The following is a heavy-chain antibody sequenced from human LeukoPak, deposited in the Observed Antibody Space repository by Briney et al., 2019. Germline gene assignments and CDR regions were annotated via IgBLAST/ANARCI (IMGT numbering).Heavy chain of an antibody. D-gene: IGHD2-15*01. J-gene: IGHJ4*02. V-gene: IGHV1-46*03. CDR3: ARALGQDPHIEVVVAATDSYFDY. CDR1: GYTFTSYY. Sequence: GASVKVSCKASGYTFTSYYMHWVRQAPGQGLEWMGIINPSGGSTSYAQKFQGRVTMTRDTSTSTVYMELSSLRSEDTAVYYCARALGQDPHIEVVVAATDSYFDYWGQGTLVTVSS. CDR2: INPSGGST.